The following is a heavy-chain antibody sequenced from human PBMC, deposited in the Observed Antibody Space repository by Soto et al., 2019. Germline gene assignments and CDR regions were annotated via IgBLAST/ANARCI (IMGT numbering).Heavy chain of an antibody. CDR3: ATRIFGAEY. V-gene: IGHV3-23*01. Sequence: EVQLLESGGGLVQPGGSLRLSCAASGFTFSAYAMSWVRQAPGKGLEWVSAISGTSPSTYYADSVQGRFSISTDSSRKTLFLQMNTLRAEDTAVYFCATRIFGAEYWGQGTLVTVSS. CDR1: GFTFSAYA. CDR2: ISGTSPST. J-gene: IGHJ4*02. D-gene: IGHD3-3*01.